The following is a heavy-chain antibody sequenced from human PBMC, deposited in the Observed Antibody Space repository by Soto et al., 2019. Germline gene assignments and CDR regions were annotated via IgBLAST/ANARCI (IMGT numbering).Heavy chain of an antibody. CDR2: TRNKANSYTT. J-gene: IGHJ1*01. V-gene: IGHV3-72*01. CDR3: ARVGVGAARRGPSGGYFQH. Sequence: GGSLRLSCAASGFTFSDHYMDWVRQAPGKGLEWVGRTRNKANSYTTEYAASVKGRFTISRDDSKNSLYLQMNSLKTEDTAVYYCARVGVGAARRGPSGGYFQHWGQGTLVTVSS. CDR1: GFTFSDHY. D-gene: IGHD6-6*01.